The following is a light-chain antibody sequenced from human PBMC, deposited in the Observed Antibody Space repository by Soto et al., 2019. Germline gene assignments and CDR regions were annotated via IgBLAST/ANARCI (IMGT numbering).Light chain of an antibody. J-gene: IGKJ5*01. CDR2: GAS. CDR3: QQYSSSPNT. CDR1: QSVSSTY. Sequence: EVVLTQSPGTLSLSPGERATLSCRASQSVSSTYLAWYQQKPSQAPRLLIYGASSRATGIPGRFSGTGSETDFTLTISRLEPEDFAVYYCQQYSSSPNTFGQGTRLEIK. V-gene: IGKV3-20*01.